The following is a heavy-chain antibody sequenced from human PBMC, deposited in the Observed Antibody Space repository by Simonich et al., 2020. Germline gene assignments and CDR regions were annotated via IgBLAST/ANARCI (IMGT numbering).Heavy chain of an antibody. Sequence: EVQLVESGGGLVKPGGSLRLSCAASGFTFSSYSMNWVRQAPGKGLEWVSSISSSSSNIYYADSVKCRFTISRDNAKNSLYLQMNSLRAEDTAVYYCARWIAVAGTGAYGMDVWGQGTTVTVSS. CDR2: ISSSSSNI. D-gene: IGHD6-19*01. J-gene: IGHJ6*02. CDR1: GFTFSSYS. CDR3: ARWIAVAGTGAYGMDV. V-gene: IGHV3-21*01.